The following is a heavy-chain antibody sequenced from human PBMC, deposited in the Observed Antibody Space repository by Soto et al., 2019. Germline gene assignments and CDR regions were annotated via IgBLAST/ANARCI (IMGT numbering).Heavy chain of an antibody. CDR3: ARVGLRFLEWLFNPGYGMDV. V-gene: IGHV3-7*01. Sequence: PGGSLRLSCAASGFTFSSYLMSWVRQSPGKGLEWVANIKQDGSEEYYVDSVKGRFTISRDNAKNSLYLQLNSLRAEDTAVYYCARVGLRFLEWLFNPGYGMDVWGQGTTVTVSS. CDR2: IKQDGSEE. D-gene: IGHD3-3*01. J-gene: IGHJ6*02. CDR1: GFTFSSYL.